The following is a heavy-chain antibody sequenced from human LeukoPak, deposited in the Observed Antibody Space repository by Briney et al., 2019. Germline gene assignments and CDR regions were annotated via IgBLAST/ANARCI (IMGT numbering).Heavy chain of an antibody. CDR2: ISGSGGST. J-gene: IGHJ4*02. V-gene: IGHV3-23*01. CDR3: ASTGRYGSGSYYRETDLYYFDY. CDR1: GFTFSNYA. Sequence: GGSLRLSCAASGFTFSNYAMSWVRQAPGKGLEWVSAISGSGGSTYYADSVKGRFTISRDNSKNTLYLQMNSLRAEDTAVYYCASTGRYGSGSYYRETDLYYFDYWGQGTQVTVSS. D-gene: IGHD3-10*01.